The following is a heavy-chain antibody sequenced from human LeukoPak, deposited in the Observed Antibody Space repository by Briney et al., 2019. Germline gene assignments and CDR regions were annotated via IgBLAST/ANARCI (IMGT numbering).Heavy chain of an antibody. CDR1: GGSISSYY. V-gene: IGHV4-59*01. CDR2: IYYSGST. J-gene: IGHJ3*02. D-gene: IGHD1-1*01. Sequence: SETLSLTCTVSGGSISSYYWSWIRQPPGKGLEWIGYIYYSGSTNYNPSLKSRVTISVDTSKNQFSLKLSSVTAADTAVYYCARERLVHAFDIWGQGTMVTVSS. CDR3: ARERLVHAFDI.